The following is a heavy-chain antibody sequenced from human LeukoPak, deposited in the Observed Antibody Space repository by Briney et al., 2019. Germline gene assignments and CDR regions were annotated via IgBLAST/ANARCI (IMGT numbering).Heavy chain of an antibody. Sequence: PSETLSLTCTVSGGSISSGDYYWSWIRQPPGKGLEWIGYIYYSGSTYYNPSLKSRVTISVDTSKNQFSLKLCSVTAADTAVYYCARSSADYDFWSGYPLLFDYWGQGTLVTVSS. CDR3: ARSSADYDFWSGYPLLFDY. J-gene: IGHJ4*02. CDR2: IYYSGST. CDR1: GGSISSGDYY. D-gene: IGHD3-3*01. V-gene: IGHV4-30-4*08.